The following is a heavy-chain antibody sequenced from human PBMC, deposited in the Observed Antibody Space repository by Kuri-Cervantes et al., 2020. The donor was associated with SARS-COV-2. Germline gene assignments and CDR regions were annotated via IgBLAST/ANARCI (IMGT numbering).Heavy chain of an antibody. CDR2: IYYSGST. J-gene: IGHJ5*02. CDR1: GGSISSSSYY. Sequence: ESLKIPCTVSGGSISSSSYYWGWIRQPPGKGLEWIGSIYYSGSTYYNPSPKSRVTISVDTSKNQFSLKLSSVTAVDTAVYYCARTRYYDSSGPVGWFDPWGQGTLVTVSS. V-gene: IGHV4-39*07. D-gene: IGHD3-22*01. CDR3: ARTRYYDSSGPVGWFDP.